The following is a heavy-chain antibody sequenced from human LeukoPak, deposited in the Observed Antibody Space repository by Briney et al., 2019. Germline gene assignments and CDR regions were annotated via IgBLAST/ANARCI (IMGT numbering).Heavy chain of an antibody. J-gene: IGHJ4*02. CDR1: GFTFSSYS. CDR3: ARDESSGWSYYFDY. CDR2: ISSSSSYI. V-gene: IGHV3-21*01. D-gene: IGHD6-19*01. Sequence: GGSLRLSCAASGFTFSSYSMNWVRQAPGKGLEWVSSISSSSSYIYYADSVKGRFTISRDNAKNSLYLQMNSLRAEDTAVYYCARDESSGWSYYFDYWGREPWSPSPQ.